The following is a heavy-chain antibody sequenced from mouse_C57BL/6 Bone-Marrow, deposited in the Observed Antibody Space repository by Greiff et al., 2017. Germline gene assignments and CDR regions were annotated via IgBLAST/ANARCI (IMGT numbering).Heavy chain of an antibody. CDR3: GGYDGYCDV. J-gene: IGHJ1*03. V-gene: IGHV6-3*01. D-gene: IGHD2-2*01. Sequence: EVHLVESGGGLVQPGGSMKLSCVASGFTFSNYWMNWVRQSPEKGLEWVAQIRLKSDNYATHYAESVKGRFTISRDDSKSSVYLQMNNLRAEDTGIYYCGGYDGYCDVWGTGTTVTVSS. CDR1: GFTFSNYW. CDR2: IRLKSDNYAT.